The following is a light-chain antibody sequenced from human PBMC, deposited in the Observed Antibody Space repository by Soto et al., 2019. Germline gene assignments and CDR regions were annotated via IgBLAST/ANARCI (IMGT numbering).Light chain of an antibody. CDR1: QKISDY. V-gene: IGKV1-39*01. CDR2: ATT. J-gene: IGKJ1*01. Sequence: DIQMTQSPSSLSASVGDRVTTTCRASQKISDYLNWYQLVPGRAPKLLIYATTDLKGGVPARFSGSGSGTDFTLTISSLQPEDFAVYLYQQTYRFPWTFGQGTTV. CDR3: QQTYRFPWT.